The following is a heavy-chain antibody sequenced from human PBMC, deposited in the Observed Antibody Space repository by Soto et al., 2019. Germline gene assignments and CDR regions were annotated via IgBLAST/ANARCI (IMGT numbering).Heavy chain of an antibody. D-gene: IGHD2-15*01. V-gene: IGHV3-9*01. CDR2: ISWNSGSI. J-gene: IGHJ4*02. CDR1: GFTFDDYA. CDR3: AKDKWGLVTADFDY. Sequence: PGGSLRLSCAASGFTFDDYAMHWVRQAPGKGLEWVSGISWNSGSIGYADSVKGRFTISRDNAKNSLYLQMNSLRAEDTALYYCAKDKWGLVTADFDYWGQGTLVTVS.